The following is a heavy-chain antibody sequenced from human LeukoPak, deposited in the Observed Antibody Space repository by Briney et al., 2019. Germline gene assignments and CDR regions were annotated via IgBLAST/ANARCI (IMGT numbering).Heavy chain of an antibody. Sequence: ASVKVSCKASGYTFTSYGISWVRQAPGQGLEWVGWISAYNGNTNYAQRLQGRVTMTTDTSTSTAYMELRSLRSDDTAVYYCARELGYCSSTSCYGSVYYFDYWGQGTLVTVSS. CDR3: ARELGYCSSTSCYGSVYYFDY. CDR2: ISAYNGNT. V-gene: IGHV1-18*01. CDR1: GYTFTSYG. J-gene: IGHJ4*02. D-gene: IGHD2-2*01.